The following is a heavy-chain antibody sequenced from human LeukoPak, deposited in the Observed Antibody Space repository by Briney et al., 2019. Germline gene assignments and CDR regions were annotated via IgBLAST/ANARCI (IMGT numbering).Heavy chain of an antibody. CDR3: ARGRYYYDSSGYLLRGYFDY. V-gene: IGHV4-34*01. J-gene: IGHJ4*02. Sequence: SETLSLTCAVYGGPFSGYYWSWIRQPPGKGLEWIGEINHSGSTNYNPSLKSRVTISVDTSKNQFSLKLSSVTAADTAVYYCARGRYYYDSSGYLLRGYFDYWGQGTLVTVSS. CDR1: GGPFSGYY. D-gene: IGHD3-22*01. CDR2: INHSGST.